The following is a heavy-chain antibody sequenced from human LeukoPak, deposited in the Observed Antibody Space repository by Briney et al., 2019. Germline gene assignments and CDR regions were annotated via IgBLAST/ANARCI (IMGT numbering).Heavy chain of an antibody. V-gene: IGHV3-23*01. CDR2: ISGSGGST. D-gene: IGHD3-10*01. J-gene: IGHJ4*02. CDR1: GFTFSSYA. Sequence: PGGSLRLSCAASGFTFSSYAMSWVRQAPGKGLEWVSPISGSGGSTYYADSVKGRFTISRDNSKNTLYLQMNSLRAEDTAVYYCAKDLYGSGHNYFDYWGQGTLVTVSS. CDR3: AKDLYGSGHNYFDY.